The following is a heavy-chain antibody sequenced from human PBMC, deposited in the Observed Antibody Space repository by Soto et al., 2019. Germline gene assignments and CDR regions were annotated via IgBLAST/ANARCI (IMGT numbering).Heavy chain of an antibody. Sequence: QVQLVQSGAELKKPGASVKVSCKLSGYTFTTYGISWVRQAPGQGLEWLGRISAYNGNTNYAQKLQGRVTMTTDTSTSTAYMELRSLRSDDTAVYYCARDRGYNWNYGWFDPWGQGTLVTVSS. D-gene: IGHD1-7*01. CDR1: GYTFTTYG. CDR3: ARDRGYNWNYGWFDP. CDR2: ISAYNGNT. J-gene: IGHJ5*02. V-gene: IGHV1-18*01.